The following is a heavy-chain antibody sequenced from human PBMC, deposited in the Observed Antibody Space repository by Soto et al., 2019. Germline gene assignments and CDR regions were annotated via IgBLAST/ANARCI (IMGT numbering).Heavy chain of an antibody. CDR3: ARDNGEFDP. J-gene: IGHJ5*02. V-gene: IGHV3-66*01. D-gene: IGHD3-10*01. CDR1: GFTVSNSY. CDR2: IYSGGNT. Sequence: PGGSLRLSCAASGFTVSNSYMSWVRQAPGKGLEWVSIIYSGGNTFYGGSVTGRFTISRDSSKSTLYLQMDNLRADDTAVYYCARDNGEFDPWGQGTLVTVSS.